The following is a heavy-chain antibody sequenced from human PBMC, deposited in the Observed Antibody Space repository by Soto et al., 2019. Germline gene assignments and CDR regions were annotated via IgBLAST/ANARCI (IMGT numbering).Heavy chain of an antibody. J-gene: IGHJ4*02. V-gene: IGHV3-72*01. D-gene: IGHD3-16*01. CDR2: ARNKGHSFTK. CDR1: GFTFSDQH. CDR3: VGESFFRFDY. Sequence: EVQLVESGGGLVQPGGSLRLSCAASGFTFSDQHMNWVRQAPGKGLAWVGRARNKGHSFTKEYAASVKGRFTISRDESNNSLFLQMNSLQTDDAAVYYCVGESFFRFDYWGQGTLVTVSS.